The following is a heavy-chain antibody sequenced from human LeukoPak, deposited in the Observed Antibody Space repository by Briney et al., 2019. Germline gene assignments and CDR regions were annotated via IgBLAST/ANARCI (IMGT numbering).Heavy chain of an antibody. CDR1: GGSFSGYY. J-gene: IGHJ4*02. D-gene: IGHD3-22*01. CDR3: SRGPPRYYYDSSGYHGEYYFDY. CDR2: INHSGST. V-gene: IGHV4-34*01. Sequence: ETLSLTCAVYGGSFSGYYWSWIRQPPGKGREWIGEINHSGSTNYNPSLKSRVTISVDTSKNQFSLKLSSVTAADTAVYYCSRGPPRYYYDSSGYHGEYYFDYWGQGTLVTVSS.